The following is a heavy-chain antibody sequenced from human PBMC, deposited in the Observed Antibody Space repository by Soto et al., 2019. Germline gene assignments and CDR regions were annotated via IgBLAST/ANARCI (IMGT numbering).Heavy chain of an antibody. Sequence: QVQLVQSGAEVKKPGSSVKVSCKASGGTFGSYAISWVRQAPGQGLEWMGGIIPIPGTANYAQKFQGRVRIAADVSTSTACMELSRLRSEDTAVYYCARSQGSSTSLEIYYYYYYGMDVWGQGTTVTVSS. CDR1: GGTFGSYA. CDR2: IIPIPGTA. D-gene: IGHD2-2*01. J-gene: IGHJ6*02. V-gene: IGHV1-69*01. CDR3: ARSQGSSTSLEIYYYYYYGMDV.